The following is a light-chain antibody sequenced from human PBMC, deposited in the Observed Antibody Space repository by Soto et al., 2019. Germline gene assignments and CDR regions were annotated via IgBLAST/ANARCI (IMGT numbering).Light chain of an antibody. V-gene: IGLV1-40*01. CDR1: SSNIRAGYD. CDR3: QSYDSSLNGVV. J-gene: IGLJ2*01. CDR2: GNS. Sequence: QSVLTQPPSVSGAPGQRVTISCTGSSSNIRAGYDVHWYQQLPGTAPKLLIYGNSNRPSGVPDRFSGSKSGTSASLAITGLQAEDETDYYCQSYDSSLNGVVFGGGTKLTVL.